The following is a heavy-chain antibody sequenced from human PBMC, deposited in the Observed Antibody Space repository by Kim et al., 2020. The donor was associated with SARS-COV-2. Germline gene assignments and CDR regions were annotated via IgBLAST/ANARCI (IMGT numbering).Heavy chain of an antibody. Sequence: SETLSLTCTVSGGSISSYYWSWIRQPPGKGLEWIGYIYYSGSTNYNPSLKRRVTITVDTSKNQFSLKLSSVTAADTAVYYCARSGIQLWFDDEAHDAFD. V-gene: IGHV4-59*13. CDR3: ARSGIQLWFDDEAHDAFD. CDR2: IYYSGST. CDR1: GGSISSYY. D-gene: IGHD5-18*01. J-gene: IGHJ3*02.